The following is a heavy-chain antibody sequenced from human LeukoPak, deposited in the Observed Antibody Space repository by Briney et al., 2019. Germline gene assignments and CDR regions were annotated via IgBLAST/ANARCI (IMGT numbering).Heavy chain of an antibody. V-gene: IGHV3-30*03. Sequence: WGSLRLSCAASGFTFSSYGMHWVRQAPGKGLEWVAVISSDGNNKNYVDSVKGRFTFSRDNSKNTLYLQMNSLRAEDTAVYYCARAADSSGYYDYWGQGTLVTVSS. CDR1: GFTFSSYG. D-gene: IGHD3-22*01. J-gene: IGHJ4*02. CDR2: ISSDGNNK. CDR3: ARAADSSGYYDY.